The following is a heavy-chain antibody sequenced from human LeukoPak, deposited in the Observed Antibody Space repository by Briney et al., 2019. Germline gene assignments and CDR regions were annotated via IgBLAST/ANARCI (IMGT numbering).Heavy chain of an antibody. J-gene: IGHJ5*02. V-gene: IGHV4-34*01. D-gene: IGHD3-3*01. CDR3: ARGTLYDFWSGYYPNWFDP. CDR1: GGSFSGYY. CDR2: INHSGST. Sequence: SETLSLTCAVYGGSFSGYYRSWIRQPPGKGLEWIGEINHSGSTNYNPSLKSRVTISVDTSKNQFSLKLSSVTAADTAVYYCARGTLYDFWSGYYPNWFDPWGQGTLVTVSS.